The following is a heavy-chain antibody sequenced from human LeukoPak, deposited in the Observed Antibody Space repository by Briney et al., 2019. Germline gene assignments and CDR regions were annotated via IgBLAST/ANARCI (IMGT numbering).Heavy chain of an antibody. Sequence: GGSLRLSCAASGLTFSSYAMSWVRHAPGKGLEWVSAISGSGGGTYYAGSVKGRLTISRHNSKNTLYLQMNSLRAEDTAVYYCARVDILVVPAAINYFDYWGQGTLVTVSS. J-gene: IGHJ4*02. CDR2: ISGSGGGT. CDR3: ARVDILVVPAAINYFDY. V-gene: IGHV3-23*01. D-gene: IGHD2-2*01. CDR1: GLTFSSYA.